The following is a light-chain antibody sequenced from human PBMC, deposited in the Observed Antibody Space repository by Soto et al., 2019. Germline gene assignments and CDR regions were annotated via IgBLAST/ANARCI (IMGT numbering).Light chain of an antibody. CDR1: QSLTSS. CDR2: GAS. CDR3: HQRTNGIT. Sequence: EIVMTQSPATLSVSPGERATLSCRASQSLTSSLAWYQQKPGQPPRLLIYGASNRATGIPARFSGSESGANFTLTISSLEPEDFAVYYCHQRTNGITFGQGTRLE. V-gene: IGKV3-11*01. J-gene: IGKJ5*01.